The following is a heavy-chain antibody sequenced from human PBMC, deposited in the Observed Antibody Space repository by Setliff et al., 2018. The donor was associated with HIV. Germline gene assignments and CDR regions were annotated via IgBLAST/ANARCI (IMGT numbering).Heavy chain of an antibody. CDR2: ISGDTRII. V-gene: IGHV3-48*01. Sequence: GGSLRLSCAASGFTFSSYSMNWVRQAPGKGLEWVSYISGDTRIINYADSVKGRFTISRDNAKNSLYLQMNSLRVEDTALYYCARDLNWGFDYWGQGTLVTVSS. CDR3: ARDLNWGFDY. D-gene: IGHD7-27*01. CDR1: GFTFSSYS. J-gene: IGHJ4*02.